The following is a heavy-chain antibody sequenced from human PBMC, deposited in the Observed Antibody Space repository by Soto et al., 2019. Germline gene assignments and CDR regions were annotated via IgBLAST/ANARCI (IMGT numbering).Heavy chain of an antibody. CDR2: IYYSGST. V-gene: IGHV4-59*08. J-gene: IGHJ6*02. Sequence: QVQLQESGPGLVKPLETLSLTCTVSGGSISSYYWSWIRQPPGKGLEWIGYIYYSGSTNYNPSLKSRVTISVDTSKNQFSLKLSSVPAADTAVYYCARSGTRYYYGMDVWGQGTTVTVSS. CDR1: GGSISSYY. D-gene: IGHD3-10*01. CDR3: ARSGTRYYYGMDV.